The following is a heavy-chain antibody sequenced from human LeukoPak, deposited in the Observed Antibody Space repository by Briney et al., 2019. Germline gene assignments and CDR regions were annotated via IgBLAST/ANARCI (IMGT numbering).Heavy chain of an antibody. J-gene: IGHJ4*02. CDR3: AKEGDLWFGELFFDY. CDR2: IGGRGGST. CDR1: GFTFSSYA. D-gene: IGHD3-10*01. V-gene: IGHV3-23*01. Sequence: PGGSLRLSCAASGFTFSSYAMSWVRQAPGKGLEWVSAIGGRGGSTYYADSVKGRFPISRDNSKNTLYLQMNSLRAEDTAVYYCAKEGDLWFGELFFDYWGQGTLVTVSS.